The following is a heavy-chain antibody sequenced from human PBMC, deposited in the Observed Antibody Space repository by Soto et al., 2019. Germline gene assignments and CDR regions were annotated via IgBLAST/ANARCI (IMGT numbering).Heavy chain of an antibody. Sequence: PGGSLRLSCTASGFTFGGYAMSWFRQAPGKGLEWVGFIRSKTFGGTTEYAATVKGRFLISRDDSKSIAYLQMDSLKTEDTAVYYCSRIRTSMIVVVSDYWGQGTLVTVSS. D-gene: IGHD3-22*01. V-gene: IGHV3-49*03. J-gene: IGHJ4*02. CDR2: IRSKTFGGTT. CDR1: GFTFGGYA. CDR3: SRIRTSMIVVVSDY.